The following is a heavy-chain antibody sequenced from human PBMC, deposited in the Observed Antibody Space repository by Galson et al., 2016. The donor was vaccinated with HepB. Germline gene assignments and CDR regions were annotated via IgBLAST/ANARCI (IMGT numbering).Heavy chain of an antibody. CDR3: ATTYCGGTCSHVYAFDF. D-gene: IGHD2-21*01. Sequence: SETLSLTCSVSGDSINNYYSSWIRQPPGKTLEWIGYSSYNGITDYNSSLKSRVNISVATSKNQFSLKLSSVTAADTALYYCATTYCGGTCSHVYAFDFWGQGIMVTVSS. CDR1: GDSINNYY. CDR2: SSYNGIT. J-gene: IGHJ3*01. V-gene: IGHV4-59*13.